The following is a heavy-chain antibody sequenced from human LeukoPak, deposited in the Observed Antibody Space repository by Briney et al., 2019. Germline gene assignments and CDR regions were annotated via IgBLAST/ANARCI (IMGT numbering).Heavy chain of an antibody. D-gene: IGHD3-10*01. V-gene: IGHV3-48*03. CDR2: ISSSGSTI. CDR1: GFTFSSYE. J-gene: IGHJ4*02. CDR3: AKDDAWLRFGE. Sequence: GGSLRLSCAASGFTFSSYEMNWVRQAPGKGLEWVSYISSSGSTIYYADSVKGRFTISRDNSKNMLYLEVISLTADDTAVYYCAKDDAWLRFGEWSQGTLVTVSS.